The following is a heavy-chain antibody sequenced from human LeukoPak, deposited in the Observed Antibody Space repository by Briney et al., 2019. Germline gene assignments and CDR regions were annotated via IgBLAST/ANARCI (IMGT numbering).Heavy chain of an antibody. V-gene: IGHV3-53*01. Sequence: GGSLRLSCAASGFTVSSNYMSWVRQAPGKGLEYVSVIYTGGSTYYADSVKGRFTISRDKSKNTLDLQMDSLRAADTAVYYCARLIAAAGRVYFDSWGQGTLVTVSS. D-gene: IGHD6-13*01. CDR2: IYTGGST. J-gene: IGHJ4*02. CDR1: GFTVSSNY. CDR3: ARLIAAAGRVYFDS.